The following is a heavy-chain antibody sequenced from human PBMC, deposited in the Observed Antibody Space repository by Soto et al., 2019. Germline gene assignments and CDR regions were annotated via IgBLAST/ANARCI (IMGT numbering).Heavy chain of an antibody. D-gene: IGHD2-21*01. Sequence: ASVKVSCKASGGTFNTYVISWVRQAPGQGLEWMGGLIPMFGTANYAQKFQGRVTITADESSSTAYMELSSPRSDDTAVYYCARSEIAGSYPSHYYHYLKDFCGQGSTDTGS. CDR2: LIPMFGTA. CDR3: ARSEIAGSYPSHYYHYLKDF. V-gene: IGHV1-69*13. J-gene: IGHJ6*02. CDR1: GGTFNTYV.